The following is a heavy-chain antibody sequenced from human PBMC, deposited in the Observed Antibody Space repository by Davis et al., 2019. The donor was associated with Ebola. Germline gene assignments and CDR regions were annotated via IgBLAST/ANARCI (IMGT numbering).Heavy chain of an antibody. CDR2: INPSGGST. J-gene: IGHJ6*02. Sequence: ASVKVSCKASGYTFTSYYMHWVRQAPGQGLEWMGIINPSGGSTSYAQKFQGRVTMTRDTSTSTAYMELRSLRSDDTAVYYCAKDYGDLLYYGMDVWGQGTTVTVSS. D-gene: IGHD4-17*01. V-gene: IGHV1-46*01. CDR3: AKDYGDLLYYGMDV. CDR1: GYTFTSYY.